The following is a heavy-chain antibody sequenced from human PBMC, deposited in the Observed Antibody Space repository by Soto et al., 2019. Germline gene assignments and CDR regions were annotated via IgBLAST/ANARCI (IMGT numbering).Heavy chain of an antibody. CDR3: ARRGYGSGWPNVYMDV. CDR1: GFTFSNYE. J-gene: IGHJ6*03. CDR2: ISNNGAHT. Sequence: EAQLVESGGGLVQPGGSLRLSCAASGFTFSNYEMHWVRQAPGKGLEYVSGISNNGAHTDYAKSVKGRFTISRDNSENTLYVQMGSLRAEDMAVYYCARRGYGSGWPNVYMDVWGKGTTVTVSS. D-gene: IGHD6-25*01. V-gene: IGHV3-64*01.